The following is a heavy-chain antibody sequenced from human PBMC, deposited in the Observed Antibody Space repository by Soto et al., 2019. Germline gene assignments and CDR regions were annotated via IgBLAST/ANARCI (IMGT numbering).Heavy chain of an antibody. J-gene: IGHJ3*02. V-gene: IGHV1-18*01. CDR2: ISAYNGNT. Sequence: ASVKVSCKASGYTFTSYGISWVRQAPGQGLEWMGWISAYNGNTNYAQKLQGRVTMTTDTSTSTAYMELRSLRSDDTAVYYCARGGVLGYCSGGSCYSGAFDIWGQGTMVTVS. CDR3: ARGGVLGYCSGGSCYSGAFDI. D-gene: IGHD2-15*01. CDR1: GYTFTSYG.